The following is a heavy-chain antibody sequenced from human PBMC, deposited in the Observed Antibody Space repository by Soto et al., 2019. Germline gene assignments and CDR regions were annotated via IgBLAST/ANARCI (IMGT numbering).Heavy chain of an antibody. D-gene: IGHD5-12*01. J-gene: IGHJ4*02. CDR3: AKDFARGHEYSGYD. CDR1: GFIFSSYA. CDR2: ISGSGGST. V-gene: IGHV3-23*01. Sequence: GGSLRLSCAASGFIFSSYAMSWVRQAPGKGLEWVSAISGSGGSTYYADSVKGRFTISRDNSKNTLYLQMNSLRAEDTAVYYCAKDFARGHEYSGYDWGQGTLVTGSS.